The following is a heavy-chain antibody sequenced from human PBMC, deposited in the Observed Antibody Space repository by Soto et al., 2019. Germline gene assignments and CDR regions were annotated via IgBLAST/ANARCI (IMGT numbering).Heavy chain of an antibody. Sequence: EVQLLESGGGLVQPGGSLRLSCAASGFTFSSYAMSWVRQAPGKGLEWVSAISCSGGSTYYADSVKGRFTISRDNSKNTLYLQMNSLRAEDTAVYYCATKGVTIVATNYYYYYGMDVWGQGTTVTVSS. D-gene: IGHD5-12*01. J-gene: IGHJ6*02. CDR2: ISCSGGST. V-gene: IGHV3-23*01. CDR1: GFTFSSYA. CDR3: ATKGVTIVATNYYYYYGMDV.